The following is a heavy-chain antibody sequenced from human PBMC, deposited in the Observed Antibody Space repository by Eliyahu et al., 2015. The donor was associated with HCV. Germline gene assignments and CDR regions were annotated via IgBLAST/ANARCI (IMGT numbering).Heavy chain of an antibody. CDR3: ARVLAARITIFGVVIIDGMDV. CDR2: IYSGGST. CDR1: GFTVSSNY. V-gene: IGHV3-53*01. Sequence: EVQLVESGGGLIQPGGSLRLSCAASGFTVSSNYMSWVRQAPGKGLEWVSVIYSGGSTYYADSVKGRFTISRDNSKNTLYLQMNSLRAEDTAVYYCARVLAARITIFGVVIIDGMDVWGQGTTVTVSS. D-gene: IGHD3-3*01. J-gene: IGHJ6*02.